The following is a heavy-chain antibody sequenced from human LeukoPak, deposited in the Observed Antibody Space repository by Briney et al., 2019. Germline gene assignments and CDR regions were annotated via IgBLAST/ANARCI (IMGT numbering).Heavy chain of an antibody. CDR3: AKDASIGKYCTNGVCSPFDY. CDR2: ISDSGDYT. Sequence: GGSLRLSCAGSGFTFSSYAMSWVRQAPGQGLEWVSVISDSGDYTSYADSVRGRFTISRDNSRNTLYLQMISLRPEDTAVYYCAKDASIGKYCTNGVCSPFDYWGQGTLVTVSS. J-gene: IGHJ4*02. V-gene: IGHV3-23*01. D-gene: IGHD2-8*01. CDR1: GFTFSSYA.